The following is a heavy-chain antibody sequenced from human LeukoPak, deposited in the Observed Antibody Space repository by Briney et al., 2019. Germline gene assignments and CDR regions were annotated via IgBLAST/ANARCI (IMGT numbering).Heavy chain of an antibody. D-gene: IGHD6-13*01. Sequence: ASVKVSCKASGGTFSSYAISWVRQAPGQGLEWMGGIIPIFGTANYAQKFQGRVTITADESTSTAYMELSSLRSEDTAVYYCARRARIAAAWYYFDYWGQGTLVTVSS. CDR2: IIPIFGTA. J-gene: IGHJ4*02. CDR1: GGTFSSYA. V-gene: IGHV1-69*01. CDR3: ARRARIAAAWYYFDY.